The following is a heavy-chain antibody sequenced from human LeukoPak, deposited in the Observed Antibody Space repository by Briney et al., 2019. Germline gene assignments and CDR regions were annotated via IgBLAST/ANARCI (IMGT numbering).Heavy chain of an antibody. CDR1: GFAFRSYW. J-gene: IGHJ6*02. D-gene: IGHD1-20*01. V-gene: IGHV3-7*01. CDR3: ARFVANWNPGGMDV. CDR2: IKADGSEK. Sequence: GGSLRLSCAASGFAFRSYWMSWVRQAPGKGLEWVANIKADGSEKYYVDSVKGRFTISRDNAKNSLYLQMNSLRAEDRAVYYCARFVANWNPGGMDVWGQGTTVTVSS.